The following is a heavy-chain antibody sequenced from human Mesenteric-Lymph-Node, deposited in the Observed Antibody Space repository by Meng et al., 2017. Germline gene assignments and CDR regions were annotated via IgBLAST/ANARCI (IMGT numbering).Heavy chain of an antibody. CDR2: ISAYNGST. V-gene: IGHV1-18*04. Sequence: ASVTVSCKASGYTFTGYYMHWVRQAPVQGLEWIGWISAYNGSTNYAQKLQGRVTMTTDTSTSTAYMELRSLRSDDTAVYYCAREFEYDEWELSFDYWGQETRVTVSS. CDR1: GYTFTGYY. CDR3: AREFEYDEWELSFDY. J-gene: IGHJ4*02. D-gene: IGHD1-26*01.